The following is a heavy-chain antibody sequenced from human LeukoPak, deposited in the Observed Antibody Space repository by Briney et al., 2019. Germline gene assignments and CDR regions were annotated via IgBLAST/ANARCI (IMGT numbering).Heavy chain of an antibody. Sequence: SVKVSCKASGGTFTNYAISWVRQAPGQGLEWMGGIIPIFATANYAQKFQGRVTITADESTSTAYMELSSLRSEDTAVYYCARDRPGRYCSTTSCFTASPFAPWGQGTLVTVSS. V-gene: IGHV1-69*13. D-gene: IGHD2-2*02. CDR2: IIPIFATA. CDR3: ARDRPGRYCSTTSCFTASPFAP. CDR1: GGTFTNYA. J-gene: IGHJ5*02.